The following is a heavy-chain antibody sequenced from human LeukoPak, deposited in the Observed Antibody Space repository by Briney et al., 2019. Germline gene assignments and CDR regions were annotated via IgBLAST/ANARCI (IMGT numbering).Heavy chain of an antibody. CDR3: ATYGGDWKFDY. CDR1: DGSLDIHY. J-gene: IGHJ4*02. Sequence: SETLSITCGASDGSLDIHYWMLVRQPQGKGLQWIGEITYRGSPYYHPSLNSRATISMTTTQRYFSLTLRTVTAADTAVYYCATYGGDWKFDYWGQGTLVTVSS. V-gene: IGHV4-34*01. CDR2: ITYRGSP. D-gene: IGHD2-21*02.